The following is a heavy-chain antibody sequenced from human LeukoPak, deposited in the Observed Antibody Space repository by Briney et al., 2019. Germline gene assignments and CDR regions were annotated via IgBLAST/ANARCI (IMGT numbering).Heavy chain of an antibody. D-gene: IGHD6-13*01. CDR2: IYTSGST. CDR1: GGSISSGSYY. V-gene: IGHV4-61*02. Sequence: SETLSLTCTVSGGSISSGSYYWSWIRQPAGKGLEWIGRIYTSGSTNYNPSLKSRVTMSVDTTKNQFSLKLRSVTAADTAVYYCARAYSSSGGDFDYWGQGILVSVSS. J-gene: IGHJ4*02. CDR3: ARAYSSSGGDFDY.